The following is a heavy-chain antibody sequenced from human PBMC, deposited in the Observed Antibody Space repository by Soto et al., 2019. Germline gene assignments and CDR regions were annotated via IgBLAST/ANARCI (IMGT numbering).Heavy chain of an antibody. Sequence: EVQLVVSGGGLVQPGGSLRLSCAASGFTVSSNFMSWVRQAPGKGLEWVSIIYSDGSTYYADSVKGRFTISRDNSKNTLYLQMHSLRADDTAVYYCASRRNPYGAYAYWGQGTLVTVSS. CDR2: IYSDGST. D-gene: IGHD4-17*01. J-gene: IGHJ4*02. CDR3: ASRRNPYGAYAY. CDR1: GFTVSSNF. V-gene: IGHV3-66*01.